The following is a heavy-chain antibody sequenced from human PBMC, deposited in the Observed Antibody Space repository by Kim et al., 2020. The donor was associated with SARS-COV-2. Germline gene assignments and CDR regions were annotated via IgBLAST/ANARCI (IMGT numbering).Heavy chain of an antibody. J-gene: IGHJ4*02. CDR2: ISGDDNST. CDR3: AKRARGPFCDY. V-gene: IGHV3-43*02. CDR1: GFTFDDYG. Sequence: GGSLRLSCAASGFTFDDYGMYWVRQAPGKGLEWVSLISGDDNSTYYADSVKGRFTVSRDNSKNSLYLQMNSLRTEDTALYFCAKRARGPFCDYWGQGTLVTVSS. D-gene: IGHD3-10*01.